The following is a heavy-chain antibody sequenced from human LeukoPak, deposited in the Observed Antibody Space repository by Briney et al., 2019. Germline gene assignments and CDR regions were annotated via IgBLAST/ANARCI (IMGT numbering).Heavy chain of an antibody. CDR1: GGSFSGYY. J-gene: IGHJ3*02. V-gene: IGHV4-34*01. CDR2: INHSGST. CDR3: ASRAYYYDSSGYPGAFDI. D-gene: IGHD3-22*01. Sequence: SETLSLTCAVYGGSFSGYYWSWIRQPPGKGLEWIGEINHSGSTNYNPSLKSRVTISVDTSKNQFSLKLSSVTAADTAVYYCASRAYYYDSSGYPGAFDIWGQGTMVTVSS.